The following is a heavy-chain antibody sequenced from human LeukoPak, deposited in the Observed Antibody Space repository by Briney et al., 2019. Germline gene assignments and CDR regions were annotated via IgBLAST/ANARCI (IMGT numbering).Heavy chain of an antibody. D-gene: IGHD6-19*01. V-gene: IGHV3-30-3*01. J-gene: IGHJ4*02. Sequence: PGRSLRLSCAASGFTFSSYAMHWVRQAPGKGLEWVAVISYDGSNKYYADSVKGRFTISRDNSKNTLYLQMNSLRAEDTAVYYCAKGQRQWLVLRQEIYYFDYWGQGTLVTVSS. CDR2: ISYDGSNK. CDR3: AKGQRQWLVLRQEIYYFDY. CDR1: GFTFSSYA.